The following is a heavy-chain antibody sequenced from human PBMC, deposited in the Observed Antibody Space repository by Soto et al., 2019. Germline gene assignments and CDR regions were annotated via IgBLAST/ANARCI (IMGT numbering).Heavy chain of an antibody. CDR2: ISGSGGIT. V-gene: IGHV3-23*01. CDR3: AVGYTSGSGTFDY. Sequence: PGESLKISCAASGFTFSNYAMSWVRQAPVKGLKKVSAISGSGGITHHADSVKGRFIISRDNSKNTLYLQMNSLRAEDMAIFYCAVGYTSGSGTFDYWGQGTLVTVSS. CDR1: GFTFSNYA. J-gene: IGHJ4*02. D-gene: IGHD6-25*01.